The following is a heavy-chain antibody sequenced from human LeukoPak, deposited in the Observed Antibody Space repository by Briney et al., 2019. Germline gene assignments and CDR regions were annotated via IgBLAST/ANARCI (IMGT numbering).Heavy chain of an antibody. D-gene: IGHD2-2*01. CDR2: ISSSSSYI. Sequence: GGSLRLSCAASGFTFSSYWMSWVRQAPGKGLEWVSSISSSSSYIYYADSVKGRFTISRDNTKNSLYLQMNSLRAEDTAVYYCARVSVVPAAVDYWGQGTLVTVSS. V-gene: IGHV3-21*01. J-gene: IGHJ4*02. CDR1: GFTFSSYW. CDR3: ARVSVVPAAVDY.